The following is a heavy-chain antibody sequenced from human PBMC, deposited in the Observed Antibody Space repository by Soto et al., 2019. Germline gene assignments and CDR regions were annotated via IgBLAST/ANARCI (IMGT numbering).Heavy chain of an antibody. D-gene: IGHD3-3*01. CDR2: ISGSGGST. CDR1: GVTFSSYA. V-gene: IGHV3-23*01. Sequence: GGSLRLSCAASGVTFSSYAMSWVRQAPGKGLEWVSAISGSGGSTYYADSVKGRFTISRDYSKNTLYLQMNSLRAEDTAVYYCAKVSFGVVPASPFDYWGQGTLVTVSS. J-gene: IGHJ4*02. CDR3: AKVSFGVVPASPFDY.